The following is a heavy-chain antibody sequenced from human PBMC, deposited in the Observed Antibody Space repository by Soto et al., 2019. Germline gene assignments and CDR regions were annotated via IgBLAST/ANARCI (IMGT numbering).Heavy chain of an antibody. Sequence: ASVKVSCKASGYTFTGYYMHWVRQAPGQGLEWMGWINPNSGGTNYAQKFQGRVTMTRDTSISTAYMELSRLRSDDTAVYYCATVTQIISGYSSGWYRWFDPWGQGTLVRVSS. J-gene: IGHJ5*02. D-gene: IGHD6-19*01. CDR3: ATVTQIISGYSSGWYRWFDP. V-gene: IGHV1-2*02. CDR1: GYTFTGYY. CDR2: INPNSGGT.